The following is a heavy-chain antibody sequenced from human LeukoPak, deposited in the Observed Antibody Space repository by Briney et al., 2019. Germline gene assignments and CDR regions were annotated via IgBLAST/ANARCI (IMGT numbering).Heavy chain of an antibody. Sequence: ASVKVSCKASGYSFIGYYMHWVRQAPGQGLEWMGWINPNSGGTNYAQKFQGRVTMTRDTSISTAYMELSRLRSDDTAVYYCAREYYDSSGYWGPAEQNWFGPWGQGTLVTVSS. V-gene: IGHV1-2*02. D-gene: IGHD3-22*01. J-gene: IGHJ5*02. CDR1: GYSFIGYY. CDR2: INPNSGGT. CDR3: AREYYDSSGYWGPAEQNWFGP.